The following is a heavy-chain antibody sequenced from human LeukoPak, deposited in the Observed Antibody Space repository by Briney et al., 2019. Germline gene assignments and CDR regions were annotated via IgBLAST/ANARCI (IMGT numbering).Heavy chain of an antibody. J-gene: IGHJ4*02. CDR3: AAVPESYYSVYYFNY. Sequence: PSETLSLTCAVYGGSFSDYYWTWIRQPSGKGLEWIGEINHSGSSKYNPSLKSRVTILVDTSKKQFSLKLTSVTVADTAFYYCAAVPESYYSVYYFNYWGQGTLVTVSS. V-gene: IGHV4-34*01. D-gene: IGHD3-10*01. CDR2: INHSGSS. CDR1: GGSFSDYY.